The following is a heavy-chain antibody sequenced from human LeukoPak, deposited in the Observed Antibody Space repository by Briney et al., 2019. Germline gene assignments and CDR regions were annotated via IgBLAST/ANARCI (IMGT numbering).Heavy chain of an antibody. CDR2: ISGSGRTT. Sequence: HSGGSLRPSCAASGFTFSSYAMSWVRQAPGKGLEWVSVISGSGRTTYYADSVQGRFTISRDNSKNTLYLQMNSLRAEDTAVYYCAKQFIVDRNWFDPWGQGTLVTVSS. D-gene: IGHD3-16*02. CDR3: AKQFIVDRNWFDP. V-gene: IGHV3-23*01. J-gene: IGHJ5*02. CDR1: GFTFSSYA.